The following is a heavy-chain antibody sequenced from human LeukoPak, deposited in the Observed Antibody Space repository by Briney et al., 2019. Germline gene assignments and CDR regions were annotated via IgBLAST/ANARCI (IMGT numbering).Heavy chain of an antibody. CDR2: IKQDGSEK. CDR1: GFTFDSNS. Sequence: GGSLRLSCAASGFTFDSNSMSWVRQAPGKGLEWVANIKQDGSEKYYVDSVKGRFTISRDNAKNSLYLQMNSLRAEDTAVYYCAKNWGSLDYWGQGTLVTVSS. CDR3: AKNWGSLDY. V-gene: IGHV3-7*01. D-gene: IGHD7-27*01. J-gene: IGHJ4*02.